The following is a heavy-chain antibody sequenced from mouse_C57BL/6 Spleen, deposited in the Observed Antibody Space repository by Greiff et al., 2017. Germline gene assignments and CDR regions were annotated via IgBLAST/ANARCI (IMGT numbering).Heavy chain of an antibody. D-gene: IGHD2-4*01. V-gene: IGHV2-4*02. CDR3: ARYRGDDYDVGYFDV. CDR2: IRSGGST. Sequence: VKLMESGPGLVQPSQSLSITYTASGFSLTSYGVHWVRQPPGKGLEWLGVIRSGGSTDYNAAFISRLSTSKDNSKSQVFFKMNSLQADDTAIYYCARYRGDDYDVGYFDVWGTGTTVTVSS. J-gene: IGHJ1*03. CDR1: GFSLTSYG.